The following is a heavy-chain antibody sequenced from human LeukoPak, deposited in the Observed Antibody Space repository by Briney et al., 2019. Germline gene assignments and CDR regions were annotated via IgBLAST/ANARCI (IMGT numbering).Heavy chain of an antibody. D-gene: IGHD5-18*01. CDR1: GYSFTSYW. CDR2: IYPGDSES. Sequence: GESLKISCKVSGYSFTSYWIGWVRQMPRKGLEWMGIIYPGDSESRYSPSFQGQVTISADKSISTAHLQWSSLKASDTAMYYCAKVTAHGFSDYWGQGTLVTVSS. J-gene: IGHJ4*02. CDR3: AKVTAHGFSDY. V-gene: IGHV5-51*01.